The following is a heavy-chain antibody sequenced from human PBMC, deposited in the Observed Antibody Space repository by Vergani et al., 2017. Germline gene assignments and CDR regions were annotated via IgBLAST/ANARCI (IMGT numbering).Heavy chain of an antibody. V-gene: IGHV4-39*07. J-gene: IGHJ4*02. Sequence: QVQLQESGPGLVKPSQTLSLTCTVSGGSISSGSYYWSWIRQPPGKGLEWIGEINHSGSTNYNPSLKSRVTISVDTSKNQFSLKLSSVTAADTAVYYCARGFSTMVRGVTVDYWGQGTLVTVSS. CDR1: GGSISSGSYY. D-gene: IGHD3-10*01. CDR3: ARGFSTMVRGVTVDY. CDR2: INHSGST.